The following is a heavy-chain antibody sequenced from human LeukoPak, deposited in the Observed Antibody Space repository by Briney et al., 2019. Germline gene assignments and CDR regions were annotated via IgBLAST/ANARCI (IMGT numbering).Heavy chain of an antibody. Sequence: ASVKVSCKASGYTFTGYYMHWVRQAPGQGLEWMGWINPNSGGTNYAQKFQGRVTMTRDTSISTAYMELSRLRSDDTAVYYCARNIRGPGYSSSWCYDYWGQGTLVTVSS. CDR2: INPNSGGT. CDR3: ARNIRGPGYSSSWCYDY. D-gene: IGHD6-13*01. CDR1: GYTFTGYY. V-gene: IGHV1-2*02. J-gene: IGHJ4*02.